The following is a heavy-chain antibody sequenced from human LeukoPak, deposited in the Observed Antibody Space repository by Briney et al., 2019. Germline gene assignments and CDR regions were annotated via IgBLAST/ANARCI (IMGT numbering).Heavy chain of an antibody. D-gene: IGHD3-22*01. CDR2: TFPIFGTA. V-gene: IGHV1-69*13. Sequence: GAAVNVSCMASGYTFTSYVISSVRQAPGQGLEWVGGTFPIFGTAKNAQTLQGRVTITADETTSTPYMELSSQREWGTAVYYCERKNYYESSGYYYDHWGQGTLVTVSS. CDR1: GYTFTSYV. J-gene: IGHJ5*02. CDR3: ERKNYYESSGYYYDH.